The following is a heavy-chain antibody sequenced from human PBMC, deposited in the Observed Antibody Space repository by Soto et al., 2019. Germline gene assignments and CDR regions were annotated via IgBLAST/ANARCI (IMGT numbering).Heavy chain of an antibody. CDR2: ISGFNDDT. CDR1: GYTFTSYG. Sequence: QLVQSGVEMKNPGASVKVSCKASGYTFTSYGISWVRQAPGQGLEWMGWISGFNDDTNHSQKFQGRVTVTKETSTSTAYMELRSLKSDDTAMYYCARSGSYYPARNCSGPWGQGTLVIVSS. D-gene: IGHD3-10*01. V-gene: IGHV1-18*01. J-gene: IGHJ5*02. CDR3: ARSGSYYPARNCSGP.